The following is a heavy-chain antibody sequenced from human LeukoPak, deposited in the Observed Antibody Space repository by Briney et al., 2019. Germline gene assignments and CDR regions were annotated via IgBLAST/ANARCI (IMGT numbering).Heavy chain of an antibody. D-gene: IGHD1-7*01. CDR2: IKQDGSEK. CDR3: AREWVTGTRNAFDI. CDR1: GFTFSSYA. J-gene: IGHJ3*02. V-gene: IGHV3-7*01. Sequence: GGSLRLSCAASGFTFSSYAMSWVRQAPGKGLEWVANIKQDGSEKYYVDSVKGRFTISRDNAKNSLYLQMNSLRAEDTAVYYCAREWVTGTRNAFDIWGQGTMVTVSS.